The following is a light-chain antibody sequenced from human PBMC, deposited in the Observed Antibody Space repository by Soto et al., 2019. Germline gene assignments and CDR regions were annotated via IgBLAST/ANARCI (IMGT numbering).Light chain of an antibody. V-gene: IGKV1-5*01. CDR2: DAS. J-gene: IGKJ1*01. CDR3: HYYSAVWT. Sequence: DIQMTQSPSTLSASVGERVTITCRASQSLSNRLAWYQQKPGKAPKVLIYDASSLESGVPSRFSGSGSGTHFILTISSLQPDDFATYYCHYYSAVWTFXQGTKVDIK. CDR1: QSLSNR.